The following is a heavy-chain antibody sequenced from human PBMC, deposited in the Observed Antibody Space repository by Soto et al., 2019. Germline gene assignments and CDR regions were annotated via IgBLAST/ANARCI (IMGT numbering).Heavy chain of an antibody. CDR3: AKDLYSGSYCPWCDP. D-gene: IGHD1-26*01. Sequence: GGSLRLSCATSGFTFSSYGMHWVRQAPGKGLEWVAVISYDGSNKYYADSVKGRFTISRDNSKNTLYLQMNNLRAEDTAVYYLAKDLYSGSYCPWCDPWGQGTLGTVSS. CDR2: ISYDGSNK. J-gene: IGHJ5*02. CDR1: GFTFSSYG. V-gene: IGHV3-30*18.